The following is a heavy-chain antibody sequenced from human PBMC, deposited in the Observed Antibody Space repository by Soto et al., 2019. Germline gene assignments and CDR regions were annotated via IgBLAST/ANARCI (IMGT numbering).Heavy chain of an antibody. CDR2: INPNSGGT. Sequence: ASVKVSCKASGYTFTGYYMHWVRQAPGQGLEWMGWINPNSGGTNYARKFQGWVTMTRDTSISTAYMELSRLRSDDTAVYYCARGYCSSTSCYFDIWGQGTMVTVSS. V-gene: IGHV1-2*04. D-gene: IGHD2-2*01. J-gene: IGHJ3*02. CDR3: ARGYCSSTSCYFDI. CDR1: GYTFTGYY.